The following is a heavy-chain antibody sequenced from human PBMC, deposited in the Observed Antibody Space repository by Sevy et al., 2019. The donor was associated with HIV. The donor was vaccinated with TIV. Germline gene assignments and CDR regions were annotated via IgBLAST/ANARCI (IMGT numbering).Heavy chain of an antibody. V-gene: IGHV3-11*01. CDR3: ARDPLLGIAREVARGGY. J-gene: IGHJ4*02. D-gene: IGHD2-2*03. Sequence: GGSLRLSCSGSGFIFSDYYMSWIRQAPGRGLEWVSYISGSGITYYADSVEGRFTISRDNARNSLYRQMNSLGADDTAVYYCARDPLLGIAREVARGGYWGQGTLVTVSS. CDR1: GFIFSDYY. CDR2: ISGSGIT.